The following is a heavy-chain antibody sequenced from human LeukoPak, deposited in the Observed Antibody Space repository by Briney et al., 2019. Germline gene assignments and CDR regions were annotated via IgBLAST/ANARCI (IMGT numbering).Heavy chain of an antibody. Sequence: GGSLRLSCAASGFTSSSYAMSWVRQAPGKGLEWVSAISGSGGSTYYTDSVKGRFNISRDNSKNTLYLQMNSLRAEDTAVYYCAKDQDFWSGYYTNWGQGTLVTVSS. CDR1: GFTSSSYA. CDR3: AKDQDFWSGYYTN. J-gene: IGHJ4*02. V-gene: IGHV3-23*01. CDR2: ISGSGGST. D-gene: IGHD3-3*01.